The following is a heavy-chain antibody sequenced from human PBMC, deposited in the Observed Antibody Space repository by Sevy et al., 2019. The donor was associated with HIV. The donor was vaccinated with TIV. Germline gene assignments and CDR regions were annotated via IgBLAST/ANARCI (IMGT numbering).Heavy chain of an antibody. J-gene: IGHJ5*02. CDR3: AGDAWYSVNWYPRFDP. D-gene: IGHD1-26*01. Sequence: GGSLRLSCAASAFTFSTYAMHWVRQAPGKGLEWVAVISYDGSHKYYADSVKGRFTISRDDSKSSLYLQMNSLRAKDTAGYYGAGDAWYSVNWYPRFDPWGQGTLVTVSS. CDR1: AFTFSTYA. V-gene: IGHV3-30*03. CDR2: ISYDGSHK.